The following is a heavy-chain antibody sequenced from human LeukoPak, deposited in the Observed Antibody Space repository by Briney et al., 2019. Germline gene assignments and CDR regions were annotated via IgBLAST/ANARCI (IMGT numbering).Heavy chain of an antibody. D-gene: IGHD4-17*01. Sequence: KASETLSLTCTVSGGSISSSSYYWGWIRQPPGKGLEWIGSIYYSGSTYYNPSLKSQVTISVDTSKNQFSLKLSSVTAADTAVYYCARHLSGDYGPPVWGQGTLVTVSS. CDR2: IYYSGST. V-gene: IGHV4-39*01. J-gene: IGHJ4*02. CDR1: GGSISSSSYY. CDR3: ARHLSGDYGPPV.